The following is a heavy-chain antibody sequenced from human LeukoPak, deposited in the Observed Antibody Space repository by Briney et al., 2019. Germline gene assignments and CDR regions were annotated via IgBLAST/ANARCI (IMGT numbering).Heavy chain of an antibody. CDR1: GYCFTSYW. V-gene: IGHV5-51*01. CDR3: AREGGSQHWYFDL. CDR2: IYPGDSDT. Sequence: GESLKISCQGSGYCFTSYWIGWVRQMPGKGLEWMGIIYPGDSDTTYSPSFQGQVTSSADKSITTAYLQLNSLKASDTAMYYCAREGGSQHWYFDLWGRGTLVTVSS. J-gene: IGHJ2*01.